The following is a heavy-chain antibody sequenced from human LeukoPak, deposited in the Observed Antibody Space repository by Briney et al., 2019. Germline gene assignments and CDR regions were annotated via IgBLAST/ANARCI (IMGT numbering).Heavy chain of an antibody. CDR1: GYTFTSYG. J-gene: IGHJ4*02. V-gene: IGHV1-18*01. CDR3: ARDEGLYCGGDCPNGY. D-gene: IGHD2-21*01. Sequence: ASVKVSCKASGYTFTSYGIGWVRQAPGQGLEWMGWISAYNGNTNYAQKLQGRVTMTTDTSTSTAYTELRSLRSDDTAVYYCARDEGLYCGGDCPNGYWGRGTLVTVSS. CDR2: ISAYNGNT.